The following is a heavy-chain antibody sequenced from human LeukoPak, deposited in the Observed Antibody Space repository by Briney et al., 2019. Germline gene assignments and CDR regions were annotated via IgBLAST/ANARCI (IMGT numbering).Heavy chain of an antibody. V-gene: IGHV4-59*01. CDR3: ARSPASSGWLFDY. CDR2: IYYSGST. CDR1: GGSISSYY. D-gene: IGHD6-19*01. Sequence: PSETLSLTCTVSGGSISSYYRSWIRQPPGKGLEWIGYIYYSGSTNYNPSLKSRVTISVDTSKNQFSLKLSSVTAADTAVYYCARSPASSGWLFDYWGQGTLVTVSS. J-gene: IGHJ4*02.